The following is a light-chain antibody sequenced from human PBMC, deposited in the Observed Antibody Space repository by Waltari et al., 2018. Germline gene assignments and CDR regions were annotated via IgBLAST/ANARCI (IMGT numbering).Light chain of an antibody. CDR3: QQYGSATWT. J-gene: IGKJ1*01. CDR2: GAS. V-gene: IGKV3-20*01. Sequence: EIVLTQSPGTLSLSPGERATLSCRASQSVSSSYLAWYQQKPGQAPRVLIHGASNRATDILDRFSGSASCTDFTLSISRLQPGDFAVYYCQQYGSATWTFGQGTKVEI. CDR1: QSVSSSY.